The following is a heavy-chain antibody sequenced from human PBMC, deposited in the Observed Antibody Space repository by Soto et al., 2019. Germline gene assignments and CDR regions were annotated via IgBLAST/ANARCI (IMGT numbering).Heavy chain of an antibody. CDR2: IFYSGST. J-gene: IGHJ3*01. V-gene: IGHV4-59*08. D-gene: IGHD3-16*02. CDR1: GGSISSYY. Sequence: SETLSLTCTVSGGSISSYYWSWIRQPPGKGLEWIGYIFYSGSTNYNPSLRSRVTISVDTSKNQFSLKLSSVTAADTAVYYCARLYGLDAFDFWGQGTMVTVSS. CDR3: ARLYGLDAFDF.